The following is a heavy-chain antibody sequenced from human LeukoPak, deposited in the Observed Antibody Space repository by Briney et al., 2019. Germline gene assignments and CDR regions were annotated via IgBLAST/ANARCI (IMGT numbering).Heavy chain of an antibody. V-gene: IGHV4-38-2*01. CDR3: ARQNSHNYAYFDY. CDR1: GFSISSGYF. J-gene: IGHJ4*02. CDR2: IHYPEST. Sequence: SETLSLTCAVSGFSISSGYFWGWIRRPPGKGLEWIGAIHYPESTYYNPSLNSRLTISIDTSKNHFSLKLSSVTAADMAVYYCARQNSHNYAYFDYWGQGTLVTVSS. D-gene: IGHD3-16*01.